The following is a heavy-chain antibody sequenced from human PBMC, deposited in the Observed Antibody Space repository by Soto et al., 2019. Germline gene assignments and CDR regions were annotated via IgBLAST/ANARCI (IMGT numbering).Heavy chain of an antibody. CDR2: INSRGSYI. Sequence: EVQLVESGGGLAQPGGSLRLSCAASGFTFSTYAMHWVRQAPGKGLEWVSDINSRGSYIVYADSVKGRFTVSRDNAKNSLYLHLNSLSDEDTATYNCVGDQDTTTPMDHGNYWGQGTMVTVSP. D-gene: IGHD5-18*01. CDR1: GFTFSTYA. V-gene: IGHV3-48*03. J-gene: IGHJ4*02. CDR3: VGDQDTTTPMDHGNY.